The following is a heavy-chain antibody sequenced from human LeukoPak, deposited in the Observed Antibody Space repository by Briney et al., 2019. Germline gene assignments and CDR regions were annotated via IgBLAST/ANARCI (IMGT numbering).Heavy chain of an antibody. CDR3: AKVAGDRMDY. CDR2: ISANTGKT. J-gene: IGHJ4*02. V-gene: IGHV1-18*01. CDR1: GYSFATYG. D-gene: IGHD6-13*01. Sequence: ASVKVSCKTSGYSFATYGFCWVRQAPGDGLEWMGWISANTGKTSYAQKFQDRVTMTTDTSTTTAYMELRSLRLDDTAVYFCAKVAGDRMDYWGQGTLATVSS.